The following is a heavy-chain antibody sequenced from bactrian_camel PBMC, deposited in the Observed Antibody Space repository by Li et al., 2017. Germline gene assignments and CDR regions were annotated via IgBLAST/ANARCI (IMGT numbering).Heavy chain of an antibody. V-gene: IGHV3S53*01. CDR1: GYDNIVYK. CDR3: AVRRLPSTRSPD. J-gene: IGHJ4*01. Sequence: HVQLVESGGGSVQAGGSLRLSRTASGYDNIVYKMVWYRQAPGEARELVSFIVSDGRTYYVDLVKGRFTISRDNAENTMYLQMNNLKPEDTAMYFCAVRRLPSTRSPDWGQGTQVTVS. D-gene: IGHD5*01. CDR2: IVSDGRT.